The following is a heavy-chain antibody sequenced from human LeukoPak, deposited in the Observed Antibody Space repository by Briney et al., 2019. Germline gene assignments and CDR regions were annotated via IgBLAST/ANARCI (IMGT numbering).Heavy chain of an antibody. V-gene: IGHV4-39*01. J-gene: IGHJ4*02. D-gene: IGHD5-18*01. CDR1: GGSISSSSYY. Sequence: PSETLSLTCTVSGGSISSSSYYWGWMRQPPGKGLDWIGSSYYSGSTYYNPSLKSRVTISVPTSKTQFSLKLSSVTAAHTAVYYCARRYRYGHGFAYWGQGTLVTVSS. CDR3: ARRYRYGHGFAY. CDR2: SYYSGST.